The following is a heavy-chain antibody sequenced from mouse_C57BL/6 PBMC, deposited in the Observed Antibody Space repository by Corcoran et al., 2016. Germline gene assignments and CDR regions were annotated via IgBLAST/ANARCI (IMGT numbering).Heavy chain of an antibody. CDR1: GYTFTDYY. CDR3: ARPGMDY. V-gene: IGHV1-76*01. Sequence: QVQLKQSGAELVRPGASVKLSCKASGYTFTDYYINWVKQRPGQGLEWIARIYPGSGNTYYNEKFKGKATLTVDKSSSTAYMELRSLTSEDTAVYYCARPGMDYWGQGTSVTVSS. J-gene: IGHJ4*01. CDR2: IYPGSGNT.